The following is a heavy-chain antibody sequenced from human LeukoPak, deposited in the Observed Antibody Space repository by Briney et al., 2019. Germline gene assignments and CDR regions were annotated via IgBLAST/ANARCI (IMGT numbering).Heavy chain of an antibody. CDR3: ARGVLDGVDV. Sequence: ASVKVSCKASGYTFTSYDINWVRQATGQGLEWLGWVNPNSGYAGSPQKFQGRVTMTRDTSISTAYMELSSLTSEDTAVYYCARGVLDGVDVWGQGTAVTVSS. CDR1: GYTFTSYD. CDR2: VNPNSGYA. D-gene: IGHD3-3*02. J-gene: IGHJ6*02. V-gene: IGHV1-8*01.